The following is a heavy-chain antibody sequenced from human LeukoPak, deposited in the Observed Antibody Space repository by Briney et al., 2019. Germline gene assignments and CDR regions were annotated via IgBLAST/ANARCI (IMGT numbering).Heavy chain of an antibody. V-gene: IGHV3-48*03. D-gene: IGHD3-10*01. CDR2: ISSRGSTI. CDR3: ARAGELLWFGEFSGGLDY. J-gene: IGHJ4*02. Sequence: GSLRLSCAASGFTFSSYEMNWVRQAPGKGLEWVSYISSRGSTIYYADSVKGRFTISRDNAKNSLYLQMNSLRAEDTAVYYCARAGELLWFGEFSGGLDYWGQGTLVTVSS. CDR1: GFTFSSYE.